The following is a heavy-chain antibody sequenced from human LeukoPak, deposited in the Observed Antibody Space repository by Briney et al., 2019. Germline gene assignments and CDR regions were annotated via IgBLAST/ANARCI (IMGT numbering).Heavy chain of an antibody. CDR2: ISAYNSAYNGNT. V-gene: IGHV1-18*01. CDR3: AREYGSGSYTGIDY. D-gene: IGHD3-10*01. CDR1: GYTFINYG. Sequence: GASVKVSFKASGYTFINYGITWVRQAPGQGLEWIGWISAYNSAYNGNTHYAQKLQGRVTMTTDTSTNTGYMELRSLRSDDTAVYYCAREYGSGSYTGIDYWGQGTLVTVSS. J-gene: IGHJ4*02.